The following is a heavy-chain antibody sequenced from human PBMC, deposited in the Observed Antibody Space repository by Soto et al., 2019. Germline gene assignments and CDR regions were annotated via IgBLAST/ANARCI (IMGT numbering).Heavy chain of an antibody. CDR1: GGSISSGDYY. D-gene: IGHD3-10*01. CDR2: IYYSGST. CDR3: DRAQGSGFLVS. V-gene: IGHV4-30-4*01. Sequence: QVQLQESGPGLVKPSQTLSLTCTVSGGSISSGDYYWSWIRQPPRKGLEWIGYIYYSGSTYYNPSLKSRVTRSVDPSKNQFSLKLSSVTAADTAVYYCDRAQGSGFLVSWGQGTLVTVSS. J-gene: IGHJ4*02.